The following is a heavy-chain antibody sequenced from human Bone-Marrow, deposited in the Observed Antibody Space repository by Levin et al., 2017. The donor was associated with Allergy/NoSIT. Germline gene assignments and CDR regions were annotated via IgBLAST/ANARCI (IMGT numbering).Heavy chain of an antibody. CDR2: IFPSGTT. D-gene: IGHD1-14*01. CDR3: ARIGIYRYFDY. Sequence: SQTLSLTCTVPGGSIWSYYWSWIRPPAGKGLEWIGRIFPSGTTSYNPSLKSRVTMSVDTSKNHFSLNLNSVTAADSAVYYCARIGIYRYFDYWGQGTLVTVSS. V-gene: IGHV4-4*07. CDR1: GGSIWSYY. J-gene: IGHJ4*02.